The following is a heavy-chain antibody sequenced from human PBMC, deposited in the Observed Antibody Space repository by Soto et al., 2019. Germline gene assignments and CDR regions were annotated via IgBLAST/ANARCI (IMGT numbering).Heavy chain of an antibody. J-gene: IGHJ5*02. CDR2: IYHSGST. Sequence: QLQLQESGSGLVKPSQTLSLTCAVSGGSISSGGYSWSWIRQPPGKGLEWIGYIYHSGSTYYNPSLKSRVTISVDRSKNQFSLKLSSVTAAGTAVYYCARVSEVPHWAVAGVLNWFDPWGQGTLVTVSS. D-gene: IGHD6-19*01. CDR1: GGSISSGGYS. CDR3: ARVSEVPHWAVAGVLNWFDP. V-gene: IGHV4-30-2*01.